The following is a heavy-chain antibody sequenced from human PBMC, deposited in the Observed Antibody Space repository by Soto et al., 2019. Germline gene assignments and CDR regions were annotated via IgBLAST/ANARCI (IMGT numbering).Heavy chain of an antibody. Sequence: QVQLVESGGGVAQPGRSLVLSCAASGFTFSDYGMHWVRQAPGKGLEWVAFVSYDGTQKYYADYVEGRFTISRDSPKNTLFLQMYSLRAEDTAVYYCVKDVGFSDYSYYYMDLWGKGTTVTVSS. CDR1: GFTFSDYG. CDR3: VKDVGFSDYSYYYMDL. V-gene: IGHV3-30*18. D-gene: IGHD2-15*01. CDR2: VSYDGTQK. J-gene: IGHJ6*03.